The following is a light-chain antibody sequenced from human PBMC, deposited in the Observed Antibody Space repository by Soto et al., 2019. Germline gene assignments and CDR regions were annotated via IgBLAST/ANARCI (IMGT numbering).Light chain of an antibody. CDR1: QGISSA. Sequence: AIQLTQSPSSLSASVGDRVTITCRASQGISSALAWYQQKPGKAPKLLIYDASSLESGVTSRFSGSGSGTDFTLTISSLQPEDFATYYCQQFNSYPEYTFGQGTKLEIK. V-gene: IGKV1-13*02. CDR3: QQFNSYPEYT. CDR2: DAS. J-gene: IGKJ2*01.